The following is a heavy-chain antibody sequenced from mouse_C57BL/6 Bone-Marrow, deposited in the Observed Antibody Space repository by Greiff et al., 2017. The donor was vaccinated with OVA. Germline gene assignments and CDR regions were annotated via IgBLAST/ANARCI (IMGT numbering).Heavy chain of an antibody. CDR3: AREAGYYFYAMDY. CDR2: VRTYNGDT. Sequence: QVQLQQSGPEVVRPVVSVKISCKGSGYTFTDCALHWVKQSHAKRLEWIGVVRTYNGDTHYNQRFKGKATMTVDKSSSTAYMELARVTSEDSAIYYCAREAGYYFYAMDYWGQGTSVTVSS. CDR1: GYTFTDCA. D-gene: IGHD2-3*01. J-gene: IGHJ4*01. V-gene: IGHV1-67*01.